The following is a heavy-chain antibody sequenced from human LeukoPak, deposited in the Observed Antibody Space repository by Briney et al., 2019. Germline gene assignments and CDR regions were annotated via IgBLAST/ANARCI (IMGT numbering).Heavy chain of an antibody. CDR3: ARDSSGYGLNDY. V-gene: IGHV4-30-4*01. D-gene: IGHD5-12*01. J-gene: IGHJ4*02. Sequence: SQTLSLTCTVSGASIISGDYYWSWIRQAPGKGLEWIGYIHSSGSTYYNSSLKSRVTISIGTSRNQISLKLTSVTAADTAVYYCARDSSGYGLNDYWGQGTLVTVS. CDR2: IHSSGST. CDR1: GASIISGDYY.